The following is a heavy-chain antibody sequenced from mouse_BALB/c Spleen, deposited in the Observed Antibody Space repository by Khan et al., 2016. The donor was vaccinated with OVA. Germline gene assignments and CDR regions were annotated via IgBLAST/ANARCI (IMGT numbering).Heavy chain of an antibody. CDR3: ARAGYGSFGF. CDR2: IFPNTGDT. D-gene: IGHD1-2*01. CDR1: GYTFTDYN. Sequence: EVQLQESGPELVKPGASVKISCKASGYTFTDYNMDWVRQSQGESLEWIGYIFPNTGDTGYNQKFKTKATLPVDSSSNTAYMEFRSLTSDDSAVYFCARAGYGSFGFWGQGTLVTVSA. J-gene: IGHJ3*01. V-gene: IGHV1S29*02.